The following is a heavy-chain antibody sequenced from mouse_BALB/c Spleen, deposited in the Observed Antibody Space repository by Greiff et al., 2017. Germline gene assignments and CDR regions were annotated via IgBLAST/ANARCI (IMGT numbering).Heavy chain of an antibody. J-gene: IGHJ1*01. CDR2: IDPANGNT. V-gene: IGHV14-3*02. Sequence: EVKLMESGAELVKPGASVKLSCTASGFNIKDTYMHWVKQRPEQGLEWIGRIDPANGNTKYDPKFQGKATITADTSSNTAYLQLSSLTSEDTAVYYCARSVNWYFDVWGAGTTVTVSS. CDR1: GFNIKDTY. CDR3: ARSVNWYFDV.